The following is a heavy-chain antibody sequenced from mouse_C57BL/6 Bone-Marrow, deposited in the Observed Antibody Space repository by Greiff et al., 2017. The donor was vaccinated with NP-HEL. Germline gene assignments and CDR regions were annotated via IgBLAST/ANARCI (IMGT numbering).Heavy chain of an antibody. CDR3: ARAPDYYGSSPWYVDV. Sequence: EVQLVESGGDLVKPGGSLKLSCAASGFTFSSYGMSWVRQTPDKRLEWVATISSGGSYTYYPDSVKGRYTISRDNATNTLYLQMSSLKSEDTAMYYCARAPDYYGSSPWYVDVWGTGTTVTVTS. V-gene: IGHV5-6*01. CDR1: GFTFSSYG. CDR2: ISSGGSYT. J-gene: IGHJ1*03. D-gene: IGHD1-1*01.